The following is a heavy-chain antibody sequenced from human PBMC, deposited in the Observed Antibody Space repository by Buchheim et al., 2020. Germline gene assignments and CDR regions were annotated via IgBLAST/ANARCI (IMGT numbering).Heavy chain of an antibody. V-gene: IGHV4-30-4*01. Sequence: QVQLQESGPGLVKPSQTLSLTCTVSGGSISSGDYYWSWIRQPPGKGLEWIGFIYYSGSTYYNPSLKSRVTISVDKSKNQFSLKLSSVTAADTAVYYCARDRLVRGVIAYYYGMDVWGQGTT. J-gene: IGHJ6*02. D-gene: IGHD3-10*01. CDR2: IYYSGST. CDR3: ARDRLVRGVIAYYYGMDV. CDR1: GGSISSGDYY.